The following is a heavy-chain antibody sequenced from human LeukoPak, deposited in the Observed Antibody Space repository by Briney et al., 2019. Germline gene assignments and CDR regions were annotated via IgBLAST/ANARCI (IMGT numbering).Heavy chain of an antibody. J-gene: IGHJ4*02. D-gene: IGHD2-15*01. CDR2: ISSNGGST. Sequence: GGSLRLSCAASGFTFSSYAMHWVRQAPGKGLEYVSAISSNGGSTYYANSVKGRFTISRDNSKNTLYLQMGSLRAEDMAVYYCARVVYCSGGSCDEPYDYWGQGTLVTVSS. CDR1: GFTFSSYA. V-gene: IGHV3-64*01. CDR3: ARVVYCSGGSCDEPYDY.